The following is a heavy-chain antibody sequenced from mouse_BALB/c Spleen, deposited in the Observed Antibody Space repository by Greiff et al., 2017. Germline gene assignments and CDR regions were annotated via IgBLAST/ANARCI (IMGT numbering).Heavy chain of an antibody. CDR1: GFTFSSYT. CDR2: ISNGGGST. CDR3: ASKEPYYAMDY. Sequence: SGGGLVQPGGSLKLSCAASGFTFSSYTMSWVRQTPEKRLEWVAYISNGGGSTYYPDTVKGRFTISRDNAKNTLYLQMSSLKSEDTAMYYCASKEPYYAMDYWGQGTSVTVSS. V-gene: IGHV5-12-2*01. J-gene: IGHJ4*01.